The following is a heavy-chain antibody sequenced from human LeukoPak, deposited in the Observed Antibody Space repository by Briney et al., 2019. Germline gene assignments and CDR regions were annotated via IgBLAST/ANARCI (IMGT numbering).Heavy chain of an antibody. V-gene: IGHV3-23*01. Sequence: GGSLRLSCAASGFTFSSHAVSWVRQAPGKGLEWVSAISGSGGSTYYADSAKGRFTISRDNSKNTLYLQMNSLRAEDTAVYYCAKGTMVRGVVHYFDYWGQGTLVTVSS. CDR3: AKGTMVRGVVHYFDY. J-gene: IGHJ4*02. CDR1: GFTFSSHA. CDR2: ISGSGGST. D-gene: IGHD3-10*01.